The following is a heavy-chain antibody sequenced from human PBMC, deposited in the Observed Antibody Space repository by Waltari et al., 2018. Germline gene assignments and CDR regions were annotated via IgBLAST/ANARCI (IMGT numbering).Heavy chain of an antibody. V-gene: IGHV3-21*01. CDR2: ISSGSSYI. CDR3: AREWGVMVGTAGYYFDY. J-gene: IGHJ4*02. CDR1: GFTFSSYT. Sequence: EVQLVGSGGGLVKPGGSLRLSCAASGFTFSSYTMNWVRQAPGKGLVFVSSISSGSSYIFYADSVKGRFTISRDNAKNSLYLQMNSLRVEDTAVYYCAREWGVMVGTAGYYFDYWGQGSLVTVSS. D-gene: IGHD3-9*01.